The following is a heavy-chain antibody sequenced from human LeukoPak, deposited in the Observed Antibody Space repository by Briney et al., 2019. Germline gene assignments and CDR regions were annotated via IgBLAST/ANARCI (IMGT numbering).Heavy chain of an antibody. J-gene: IGHJ4*02. D-gene: IGHD1-26*01. CDR1: GFTFSSYA. CDR3: AKDSHYIVGAIRPDY. V-gene: IGHV3-23*01. CDR2: ISGSGGST. Sequence: PGGSLRLSCAASGFTFSSYAMSWVRQAPGKGLEWVSAISGSGGSTYYADSVKGRFTISRDNSKNTLYLQMNSLRAEDTAVYYYAKDSHYIVGAIRPDYWGQGTLVTVSS.